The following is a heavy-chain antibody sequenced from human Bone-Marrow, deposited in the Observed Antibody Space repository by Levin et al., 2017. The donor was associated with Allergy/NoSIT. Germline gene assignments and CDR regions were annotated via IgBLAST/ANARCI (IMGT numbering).Heavy chain of an antibody. CDR3: AKEKRSNAAHYQNGLNI. CDR1: GFRFSDYR. V-gene: IGHV3-30*18. CDR2: ISFDGSNE. Sequence: PGGSLRLSCVASGFRFSDYRMHWVRQAPGKGLEWVAVISFDGSNERYADSVKGRFTVFRDNSKNTLYVEINSLRVEDSAVYHCAKEKRSNAAHYQNGLNIWGRGTAVIVS. D-gene: IGHD4-11*01. J-gene: IGHJ6*02.